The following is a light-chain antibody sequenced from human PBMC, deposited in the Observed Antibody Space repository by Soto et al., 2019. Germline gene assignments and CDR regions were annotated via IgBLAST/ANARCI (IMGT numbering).Light chain of an antibody. J-gene: IGKJ5*01. V-gene: IGKV3-20*01. CDR2: GAS. CDR1: QSVGTR. CDR3: QHYQSGHPIT. Sequence: ETVFTDSPCTLSLSPGERATLSCRASQSVGTRLAWYQHKTGQAPRLLISGASSRATGIPDRFTGSGSETSFTLTISRLEPEDFALYYCQHYQSGHPITFGQGTRLEIK.